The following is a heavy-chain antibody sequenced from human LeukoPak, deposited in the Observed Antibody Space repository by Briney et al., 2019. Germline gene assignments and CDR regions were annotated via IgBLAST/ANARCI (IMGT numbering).Heavy chain of an antibody. CDR1: GFTFSSYS. V-gene: IGHV3-21*01. Sequence: GGSLRLSCAASGFTFSSYSMNWVRQAPGKGLEWVSSISSSSSYIYCADSVKGRFTISRDNAKNSLYLQMNSLRAEDTAVYYCARESPRRGWAYWGQGTLVTVSS. J-gene: IGHJ4*02. D-gene: IGHD6-19*01. CDR3: ARESPRRGWAY. CDR2: ISSSSSYI.